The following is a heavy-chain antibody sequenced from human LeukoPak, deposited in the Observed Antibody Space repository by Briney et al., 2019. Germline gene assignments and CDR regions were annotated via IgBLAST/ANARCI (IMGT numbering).Heavy chain of an antibody. V-gene: IGHV1-46*01. J-gene: IGHJ4*02. CDR3: ARDRAGYSSSWYPLDF. D-gene: IGHD6-13*01. CDR2: INPSGGST. Sequence: GASVKVSCKASGYTFTSYYMHWVRQAPGQGLEWMGIINPSGGSTSYAQKFQGRVTMTRDTSTSTVYMELRSLRSDDTAVYYCARDRAGYSSSWYPLDFWGQGTPVTVSS. CDR1: GYTFTSYY.